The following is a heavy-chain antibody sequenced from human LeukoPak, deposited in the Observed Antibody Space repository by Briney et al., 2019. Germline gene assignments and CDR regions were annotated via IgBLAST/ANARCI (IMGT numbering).Heavy chain of an antibody. D-gene: IGHD3-22*01. J-gene: IGHJ4*02. CDR1: GFTFSSYA. CDR2: ISYDGSNK. Sequence: PGGSLRLSCAASGFTFSSYAMHWVRQAPGKGLEWVAVISYDGSNKYYADSVKGRFTISRDNSKNTLYLQMNGLRAEDTAMYYCARGDGETYYDSNGYYPNLHWGQGTLVTVSS. CDR3: ARGDGETYYDSNGYYPNLH. V-gene: IGHV3-30-3*01.